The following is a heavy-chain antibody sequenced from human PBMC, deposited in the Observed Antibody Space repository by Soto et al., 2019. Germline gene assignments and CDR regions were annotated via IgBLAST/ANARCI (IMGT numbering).Heavy chain of an antibody. D-gene: IGHD3-10*01. J-gene: IGHJ4*02. CDR2: ISAYNGNT. CDR1: GGTFSSYT. Sequence: GASVKVSCKASGGTFSSYTISWVRQAPGQGLEWMGWISAYNGNTNYAQKLQGRVTMTTDTSTSTAYMELRSLRSDDTAVYYCARDPTFGPDYISRRRWGYFDYWGQGTLVTV. V-gene: IGHV1-18*01. CDR3: ARDPTFGPDYISRRRWGYFDY.